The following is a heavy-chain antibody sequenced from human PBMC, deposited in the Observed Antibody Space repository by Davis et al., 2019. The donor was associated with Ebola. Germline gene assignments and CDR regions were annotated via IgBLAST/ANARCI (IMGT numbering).Heavy chain of an antibody. CDR2: IYPGDSDT. CDR1: GYDFTSYW. CDR3: ARRPYWNDAGIDP. J-gene: IGHJ5*02. D-gene: IGHD1-1*01. V-gene: IGHV5-51*01. Sequence: GESLKISCKGSGYDFTSYWIGWVRQMPGKGLEWMGIIYPGDSDTKYSPSFQGQVTISVDKSISTAYLQWSSLKASDTAMYYCARRPYWNDAGIDPWGQGTLVTVSS.